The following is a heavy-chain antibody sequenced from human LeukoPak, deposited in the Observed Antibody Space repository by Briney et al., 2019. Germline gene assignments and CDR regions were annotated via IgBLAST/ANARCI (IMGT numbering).Heavy chain of an antibody. D-gene: IGHD6-19*01. V-gene: IGHV3-23*01. J-gene: IGHJ4*02. Sequence: GGSLRLSCAASGFTFSSYAMSWVRQAPGKGLEWVSAISGSGGSTYYADSVKGRFTISRDNSKNTLYPQMNSLRAEDTAVYYCAKVLSSGWYGLGTYFDYWGQGTLVTVSS. CDR2: ISGSGGST. CDR3: AKVLSSGWYGLGTYFDY. CDR1: GFTFSSYA.